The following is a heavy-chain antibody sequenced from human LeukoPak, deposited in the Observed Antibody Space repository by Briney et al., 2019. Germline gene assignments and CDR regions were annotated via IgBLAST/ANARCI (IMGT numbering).Heavy chain of an antibody. CDR1: GFTFGIYV. D-gene: IGHD2-21*02. V-gene: IGHV3-23*01. CDR2: ISGSGGST. Sequence: GGSLRLSCAASGFTFGIYVMSWVRQAPGKGLEWVSGISGSGGSTYYADSVKGRLTISRDNSKNTLYLQMNSLRAEDTAVYYCVKEQFRGIRSHCIGMDVWGQGTTVTVSS. CDR3: VKEQFRGIRSHCIGMDV. J-gene: IGHJ6*02.